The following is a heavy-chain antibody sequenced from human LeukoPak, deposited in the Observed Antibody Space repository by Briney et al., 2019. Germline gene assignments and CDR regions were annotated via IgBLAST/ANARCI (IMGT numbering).Heavy chain of an antibody. J-gene: IGHJ6*04. V-gene: IGHV1-24*01. CDR2: FDPEDGET. D-gene: IGHD6-13*01. CDR1: GYTLTELS. Sequence: ASVKVSCTVSGYTLTELSMHWVRQAPGKGLEWMGGFDPEDGETIYAQKFQGRVTMTEDTSTDTAYMELSSLRSEDTAVYYCATSLGVVAAAAYYYYGMDVWGKGTTVTVSS. CDR3: ATSLGVVAAAAYYYYGMDV.